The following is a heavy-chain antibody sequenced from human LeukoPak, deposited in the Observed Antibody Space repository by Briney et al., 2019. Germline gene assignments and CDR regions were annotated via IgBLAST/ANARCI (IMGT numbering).Heavy chain of an antibody. J-gene: IGHJ6*04. CDR1: GFTFSGYS. V-gene: IGHV3-48*04. Sequence: GGSLRLSCAASGFTFSGYSMNWVRQAPGKGLEWISYISYSGSTIYYADSVKGRFTISRDNAKNSLYLQMNSLRAEDTAVYYCAELGITMIGGVWGKGTTVTISS. CDR2: ISYSGSTI. D-gene: IGHD3-10*02. CDR3: AELGITMIGGV.